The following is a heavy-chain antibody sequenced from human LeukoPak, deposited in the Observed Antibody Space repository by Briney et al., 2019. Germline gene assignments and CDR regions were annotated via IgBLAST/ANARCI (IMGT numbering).Heavy chain of an antibody. CDR2: TSSSSSTI. CDR1: GFTFSGYD. J-gene: IGHJ6*02. Sequence: GGSLRLSCAASGFTFSGYDMSWVRQAPGKGLEWVSYTSSSSSTIYYADSVKSRFTISRDNAKNSLYLQMNSLRAEDTAVYYRARLRYYGMDVWGQGTTVTVSS. CDR3: ARLRYYGMDV. V-gene: IGHV3-48*04.